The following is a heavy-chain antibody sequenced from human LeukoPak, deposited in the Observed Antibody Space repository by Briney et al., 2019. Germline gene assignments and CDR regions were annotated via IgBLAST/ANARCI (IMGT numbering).Heavy chain of an antibody. CDR2: ISGSGGST. Sequence: GGSLRLSCAASGFTFSSYAMSWVRQAPGKGLEWVSAISGSGGSTYYADSVEGRFTISRDNSKNTLYLQMNSLRAEDTAVYYCVYSSGWWGAFDIWGQGTMVTVSS. D-gene: IGHD6-19*01. J-gene: IGHJ3*02. CDR3: VYSSGWWGAFDI. V-gene: IGHV3-23*01. CDR1: GFTFSSYA.